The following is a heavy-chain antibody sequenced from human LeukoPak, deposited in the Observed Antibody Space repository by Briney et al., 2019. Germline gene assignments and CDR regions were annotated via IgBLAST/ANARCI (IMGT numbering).Heavy chain of an antibody. CDR1: GFTFSRYG. J-gene: IGHJ4*02. V-gene: IGHV3-21*01. CDR2: ISSSSSYI. CDR3: ARDLWFGECADHFDY. Sequence: GGSLRLSCAASGFTFSRYGMHWVRQAPGKGLEWVSSISSSSSYIYYADSVKGRFTISRDNAKNSLYLQMNSLRAEDTAVYYCARDLWFGECADHFDYWGQGTLVTVSS. D-gene: IGHD3-10*01.